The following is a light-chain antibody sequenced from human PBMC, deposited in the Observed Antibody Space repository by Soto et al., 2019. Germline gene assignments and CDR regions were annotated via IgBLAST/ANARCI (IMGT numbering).Light chain of an antibody. CDR2: GAS. CDR3: QQYNNWPPWT. Sequence: EIVMTQSPATLSVSPGERATLSCRASQSVSSNFAWYQQKPGQAPRLLIYGASTRATGIPARFSGSGSGTEFTLTISSMQSEDFAVYYGQQYNNWPPWTFGQGPKVEIK. CDR1: QSVSSN. J-gene: IGKJ1*01. V-gene: IGKV3-15*01.